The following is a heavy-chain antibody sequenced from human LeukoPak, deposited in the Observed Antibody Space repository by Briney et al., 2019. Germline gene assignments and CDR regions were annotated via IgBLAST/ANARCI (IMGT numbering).Heavy chain of an antibody. Sequence: ASVKVSCKASGYTFTGYDINWVRQATGQGLEWMGWMNPNSGNTGYAQKFQGRVTMTRNTSISTAYMELSSLRSEDTAVYYCARALGRYCSGGSCYSSGKYYYGMDVWGQGTTVTVSS. CDR3: ARALGRYCSGGSCYSSGKYYYGMDV. J-gene: IGHJ6*02. CDR1: GYTFTGYD. CDR2: MNPNSGNT. D-gene: IGHD2-15*01. V-gene: IGHV1-8*01.